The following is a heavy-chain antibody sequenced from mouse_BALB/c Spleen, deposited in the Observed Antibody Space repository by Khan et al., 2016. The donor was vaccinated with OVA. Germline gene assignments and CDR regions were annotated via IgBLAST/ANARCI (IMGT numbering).Heavy chain of an antibody. J-gene: IGHJ2*01. CDR2: TNPTNGRT. CDR3: AIRKKIEATYFDY. Sequence: QVQLQQPGAELVKAGASVKMSCKASGYTFTSYWMHWVKQRPGQGLEWFAETNPTNGRTYYNEKFKSKATLTVDKSSSTAYMLLSGPTFEDSAVYYGAIRKKIEATYFDYWGQGTTLTVSS. CDR1: GYTFTSYW. D-gene: IGHD1-1*01. V-gene: IGHV1S81*02.